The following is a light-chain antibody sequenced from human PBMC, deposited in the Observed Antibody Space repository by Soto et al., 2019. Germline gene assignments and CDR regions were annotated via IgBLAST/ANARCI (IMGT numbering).Light chain of an antibody. J-gene: IGKJ4*01. CDR1: QTVSTH. V-gene: IGKV3-20*01. CDR3: QQYSASPPT. CDR2: GAS. Sequence: EIVLTQSPDTLSLSPGERATVSCRASQTVSTHLAWYQQRPGQAPRLLIYGASSRATGIPDRFSGSGSGTDFTLTISRLEPEDFAVYYCQQYSASPPTFGGGTKVDIK.